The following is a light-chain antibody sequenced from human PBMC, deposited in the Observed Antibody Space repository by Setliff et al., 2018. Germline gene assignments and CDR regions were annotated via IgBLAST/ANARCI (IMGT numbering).Light chain of an antibody. V-gene: IGLV2-14*03. J-gene: IGLJ2*01. CDR3: SSYGSSSTHVV. CDR1: SSDVGGYNY. Sequence: QSALTQPASVSGSRGQSITISCTGTSSDVGGYNYVSWYQQHPGKAPKRTIYDVTSRPSGVSNRFSGSKSGSTASLTISGLQAEDEADYYCSSYGSSSTHVVFGGGTKVTVL. CDR2: DVT.